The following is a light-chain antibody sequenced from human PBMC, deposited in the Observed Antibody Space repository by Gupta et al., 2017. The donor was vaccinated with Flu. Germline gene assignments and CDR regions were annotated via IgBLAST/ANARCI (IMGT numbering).Light chain of an antibody. CDR2: AAS. V-gene: IGKV1-39*01. Sequence: DIQMTQYPSSLSASVGDRVTITCRASQRISPYLNWYQQKPGKAPILLIYAASRVQTWTPSRFSGSASGADFTLTISSRQPEDFANYFCQQRDSTPWTFGQGTKVDI. CDR3: QQRDSTPWT. J-gene: IGKJ1*01. CDR1: QRISPY.